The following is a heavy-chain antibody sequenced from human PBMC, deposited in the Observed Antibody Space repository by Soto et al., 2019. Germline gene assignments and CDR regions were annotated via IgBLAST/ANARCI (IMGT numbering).Heavy chain of an antibody. D-gene: IGHD3-3*01. CDR3: ARLRITIFGVVPYFDY. Sequence: QMMSHTRSVAGGSSSSGGYYWSWNSKHPGKGLEWIGYIYYSGSTYYNPSLKSRVTISVDTSKNQFSLKLSSVTAADTAVYYCARLRITIFGVVPYFDYWGQGTLVTVSS. J-gene: IGHJ4*02. V-gene: IGHV4-31*02. CDR1: GGSSSSGGYY. CDR2: IYYSGST.